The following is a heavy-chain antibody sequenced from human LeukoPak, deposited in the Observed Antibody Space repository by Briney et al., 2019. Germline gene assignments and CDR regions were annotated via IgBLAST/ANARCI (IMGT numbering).Heavy chain of an antibody. J-gene: IGHJ3*02. V-gene: IGHV4-39*07. CDR2: IYYSGST. Sequence: SETLSLTCTVSGGSISSSNYYWGWIRQPPGKGLEWIGSIYYSGSTYYNPSLKSRVTISVDTSKNQFSLKLNSVTAADTALYYCARAPVPGWEPLGVGAFDIWGQGTMVTVSS. CDR3: ARAPVPGWEPLGVGAFDI. CDR1: GGSISSSNYY. D-gene: IGHD1-26*01.